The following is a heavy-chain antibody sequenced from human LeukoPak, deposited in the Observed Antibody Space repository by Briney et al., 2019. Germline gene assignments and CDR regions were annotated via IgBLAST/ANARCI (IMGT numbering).Heavy chain of an antibody. V-gene: IGHV4-38-2*02. Sequence: SETLSLTCTVSGHSISSGDYWGCIRQPPGKGLEWIGNINHSGSTYYNPSLKSRVTISVDTSKNQFSLKLNSVTAADTAVYYCARVRSSGYADYWGHGTLATVSS. CDR1: GHSISSGDY. CDR2: INHSGST. D-gene: IGHD3-22*01. J-gene: IGHJ4*01. CDR3: ARVRSSGYADY.